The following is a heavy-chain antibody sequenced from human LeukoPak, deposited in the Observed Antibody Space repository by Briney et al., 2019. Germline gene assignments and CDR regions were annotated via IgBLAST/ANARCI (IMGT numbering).Heavy chain of an antibody. D-gene: IGHD3-22*01. J-gene: IGHJ4*02. V-gene: IGHV3-33*01. CDR1: GFTFSSYG. CDR2: IWYDGSNK. CDR3: ARETEDDSSGYYSDY. Sequence: PGGSLRLSCAASGFTFSSYGMHWVRQAPGKGLEWVAVIWYDGSNKYYADSVKGRFTISRDNSKNTLYLQMNSLRAEDTAVYHCARETEDDSSGYYSDYWGQGTLVTVSS.